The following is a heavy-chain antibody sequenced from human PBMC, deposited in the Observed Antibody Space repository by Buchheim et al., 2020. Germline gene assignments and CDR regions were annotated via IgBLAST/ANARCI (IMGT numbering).Heavy chain of an antibody. CDR3: ATDPHYPSGSY. CDR1: GFTFTTYW. Sequence: EVQLVESGGGLVQPGGSLRLSCGASGFTFTTYWMSWVRQAPGKGLEWLANIKQDGSEKYYVDSVKGRFTISRDNAKNSLYLQMNSLRAGDTAVYYCATDPHYPSGSYWGRGTL. J-gene: IGHJ1*01. V-gene: IGHV3-7*04. CDR2: IKQDGSEK. D-gene: IGHD3-10*01.